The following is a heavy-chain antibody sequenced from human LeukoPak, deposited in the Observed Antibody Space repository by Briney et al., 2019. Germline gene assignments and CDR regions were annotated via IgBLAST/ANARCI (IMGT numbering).Heavy chain of an antibody. Sequence: ASVKVSCKASGYTLTSYGISWVRQAPGQGLEGMGWISANNGNTNYAQKPQGRVTMTTDTSTSTAYMELRSLRSDDTAVYYCASLKNYYDSSGYLVTDAFDIWGQGTMVTVSS. J-gene: IGHJ3*02. D-gene: IGHD3-22*01. V-gene: IGHV1-18*01. CDR1: GYTLTSYG. CDR2: ISANNGNT. CDR3: ASLKNYYDSSGYLVTDAFDI.